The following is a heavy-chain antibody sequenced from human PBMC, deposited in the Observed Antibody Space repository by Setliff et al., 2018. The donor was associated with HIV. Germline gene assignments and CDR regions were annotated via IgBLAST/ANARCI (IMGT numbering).Heavy chain of an antibody. D-gene: IGHD3-10*01. CDR3: TAGHYGPNP. Sequence: GESLRLSCAASGFSFSSHDMNWVRQAPGKGLEWISYITTDGSVKYYADSVKGRFTISRDNTARSLYLQMNSLKVDDTAVYHCTAGHYGPNPWGQGTPVTVSS. CDR1: GFSFSSHD. CDR2: ITTDGSVK. V-gene: IGHV3-48*03. J-gene: IGHJ5*02.